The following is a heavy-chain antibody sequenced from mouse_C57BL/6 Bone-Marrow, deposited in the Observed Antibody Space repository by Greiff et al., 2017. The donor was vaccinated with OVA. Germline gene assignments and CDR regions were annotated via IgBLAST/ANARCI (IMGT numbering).Heavy chain of an antibody. V-gene: IGHV1-15*01. CDR3: TRGYSNYYAMDY. CDR1: GYTFTDYE. CDR2: IDPETGGT. J-gene: IGHJ4*01. Sequence: VQLQESGAELVRPGASVTLSCKASGYTFTDYEMRWVKQTPVHGLEWIGAIDPETGGTAYNQKFKGKAILTADKSSSTAYMELRSLTSEDSAVYYCTRGYSNYYAMDYWGQGTSVTVSS. D-gene: IGHD2-5*01.